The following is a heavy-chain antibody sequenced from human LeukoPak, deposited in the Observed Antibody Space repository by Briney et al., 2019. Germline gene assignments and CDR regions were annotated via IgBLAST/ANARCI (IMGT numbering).Heavy chain of an antibody. D-gene: IGHD2-15*01. CDR1: GFTFSSYW. J-gene: IGHJ5*02. CDR3: AKDYCSGGSCTNWFDP. CDR2: IRYDRSNK. V-gene: IGHV3-30*02. Sequence: GGSLRLSCAASGFTFSSYWMSWVRQAPGKGLEWVAFIRYDRSNKYYADSVKGRFTISRDNSKNTLYLQMNSLRAEDTAVYYCAKDYCSGGSCTNWFDPWGQGTLVTVSS.